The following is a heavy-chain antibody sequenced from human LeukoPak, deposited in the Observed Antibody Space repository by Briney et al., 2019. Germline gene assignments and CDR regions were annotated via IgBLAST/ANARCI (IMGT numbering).Heavy chain of an antibody. CDR1: GFTFSSYS. D-gene: IGHD6-13*01. CDR3: ARVAAAALLDY. V-gene: IGHV3-21*01. CDR2: ISSSSSCI. Sequence: GGSLRLSCAASGFTFSSYSMNWVRQAPGKGLEWVSSISSSSSCIYYADSVKGRFTISRDNAKNSLYLQMNSLRAEDTAVYYCARVAAAALLDYWGQGTLVTVSS. J-gene: IGHJ4*02.